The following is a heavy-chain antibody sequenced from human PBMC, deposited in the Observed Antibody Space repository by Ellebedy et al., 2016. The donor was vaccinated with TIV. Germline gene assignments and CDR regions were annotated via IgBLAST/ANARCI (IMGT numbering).Heavy chain of an antibody. D-gene: IGHD4-23*01. CDR3: ARDGGDGGNSFGSYLHS. CDR2: VWYDGSDK. J-gene: IGHJ4*02. CDR1: GFTFDNYG. V-gene: IGHV3-33*08. Sequence: PGGSLRLSCAASGFTFDNYGMHWVRQAPGKGLEWVAVVWYDGSDKYYADSVKGRFTVSRDNSKNTVYLQMNSLRAEDTAVYKCARDGGDGGNSFGSYLHSWGQGTLVTVSS.